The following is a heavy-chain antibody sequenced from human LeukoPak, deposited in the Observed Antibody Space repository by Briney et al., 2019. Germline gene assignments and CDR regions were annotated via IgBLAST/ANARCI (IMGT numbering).Heavy chain of an antibody. CDR2: VYYSGST. CDR1: GGSISIYY. V-gene: IGHV4-59*01. D-gene: IGHD5-24*01. J-gene: IGHJ4*02. CDR3: ARQATINGYNYPYFDY. Sequence: PSQTLSLTRTVSGGSISIYYWRWIPHPPGRGLEWVGYVYYSGSTNYHPSLKSRVTISVDTSKNQFSLKLSSVTAADTAVYYCARQATINGYNYPYFDYWGQGTLVTVSS.